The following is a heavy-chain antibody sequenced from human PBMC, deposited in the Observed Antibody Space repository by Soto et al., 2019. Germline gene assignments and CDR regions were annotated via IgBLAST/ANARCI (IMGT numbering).Heavy chain of an antibody. Sequence: GGSLRLSCAASGFTFSSYAMSWVRQAPGKGLEWVSAISGSGGSTYYADSVKGRFTISRDNSKNTLYLQMNSLRAEDTAVYYCAKDSRSSYYYGSGAFDYWGQGTLVTVSS. CDR1: GFTFSSYA. CDR3: AKDSRSSYYYGSGAFDY. D-gene: IGHD3-10*01. J-gene: IGHJ4*02. CDR2: ISGSGGST. V-gene: IGHV3-23*01.